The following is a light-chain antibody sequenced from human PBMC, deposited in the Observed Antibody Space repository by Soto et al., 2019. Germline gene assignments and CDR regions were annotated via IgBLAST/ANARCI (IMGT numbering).Light chain of an antibody. Sequence: EIVMTQSPATLSVSPGERATLSCRASQSVSSNLARYQQKPGQAPRLLIYGASIRATGIPARFSGSGSGTEFTLTISSLQSEDFAIYYCQQYSNWPPLTFGGGTKVEIK. J-gene: IGKJ4*01. CDR2: GAS. V-gene: IGKV3-15*01. CDR3: QQYSNWPPLT. CDR1: QSVSSN.